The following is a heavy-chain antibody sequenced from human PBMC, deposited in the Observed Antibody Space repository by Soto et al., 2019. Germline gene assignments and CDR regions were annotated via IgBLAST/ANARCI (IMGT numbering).Heavy chain of an antibody. J-gene: IGHJ4*02. V-gene: IGHV2-5*02. CDR1: GFSLDTSGVG. Sequence: QITLKESGPTLVKPTQTLTLTCTFSGFSLDTSGVGVGWIRQPPGKALEWVAVIYWDDYKHFSPSLESRLTITKDTSKNLVVLTMTDMDPVDTATYYCAHKGSGLYPLDYWGQGTLVTVYS. CDR3: AHKGSGLYPLDY. CDR2: IYWDDYK. D-gene: IGHD3-10*01.